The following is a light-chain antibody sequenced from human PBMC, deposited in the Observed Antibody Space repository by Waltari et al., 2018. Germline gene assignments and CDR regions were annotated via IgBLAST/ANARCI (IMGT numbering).Light chain of an antibody. CDR1: RSDVGNFNL. CDR2: EVS. CDR3: CSYAGSRTYV. Sequence: QSALTQPASVSGSPGQSITISCPGTRSDVGNFNLVSWYQQHPGKVPKLIIYEVSKRPSGVSNHFSGSKSGNTASLTISGLRAEDEADYYCCSYAGSRTYVFGTGTKLTVL. V-gene: IGLV2-23*02. J-gene: IGLJ1*01.